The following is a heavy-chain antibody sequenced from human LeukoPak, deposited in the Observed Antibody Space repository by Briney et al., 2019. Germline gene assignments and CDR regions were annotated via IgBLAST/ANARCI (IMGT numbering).Heavy chain of an antibody. V-gene: IGHV3-69-1*02. D-gene: IGHD1-26*01. CDR2: MDRHTDI. CDR1: RFTFSNFG. CDR3: VGDPTTNRFQYFQY. Sequence: GGSLRLSCTASRFTFSNFGVNGVRQAPGKGLEWVSCMDRHTDIYYANSVRGRFTISRDNAKNSVFLQMNRLTVEDTAAYYCVGDPTTNRFQYFQYWGQGALVTVSS. J-gene: IGHJ1*01.